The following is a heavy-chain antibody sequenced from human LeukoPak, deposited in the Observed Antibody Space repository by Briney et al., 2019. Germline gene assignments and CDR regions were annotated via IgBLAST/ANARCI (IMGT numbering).Heavy chain of an antibody. Sequence: SETLSLTCTVSGGSISNYYWSWIRQPPGKGLEWIGYIYYSGSTNYNPSLKSRVTISVDTSKNQFSLTSVAAADTAMYYCARVEAATTNPRFGYWGQGALVTVSS. J-gene: IGHJ4*02. V-gene: IGHV4-59*12. CDR2: IYYSGST. CDR3: ARVEAATTNPRFGY. CDR1: GGSISNYY. D-gene: IGHD5-24*01.